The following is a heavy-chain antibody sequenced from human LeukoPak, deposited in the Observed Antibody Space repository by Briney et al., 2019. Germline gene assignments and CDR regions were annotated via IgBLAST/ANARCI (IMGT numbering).Heavy chain of an antibody. J-gene: IGHJ4*02. CDR2: ISAYNGNT. D-gene: IGHD3-16*02. CDR1: GYTFTSYG. V-gene: IGHV1-18*01. CDR3: ARWGGISDY. Sequence: ASLKVSCTASGYTFTSYGISWVRQAPGQGLEWMSYISAYNGNTNYAQKLQGRVTITTDTTTSTAYLELSSLRSDDTAVYYCARWGGISDYWGQGTLVTVSS.